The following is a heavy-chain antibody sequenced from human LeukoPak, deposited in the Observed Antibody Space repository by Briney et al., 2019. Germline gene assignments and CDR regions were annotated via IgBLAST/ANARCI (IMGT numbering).Heavy chain of an antibody. CDR1: GYTFTSYG. D-gene: IGHD4-17*01. Sequence: ASVKVSCKASGYTFTSYGISWVRQALGQGLEWMGWISDYNGNTKYAQNLQGRVTMTTDTSTSTAYMELRSLRSDDTAVYFCARVYGVAFGIWGQGTMVTVSS. V-gene: IGHV1-18*01. CDR3: ARVYGVAFGI. CDR2: ISDYNGNT. J-gene: IGHJ3*02.